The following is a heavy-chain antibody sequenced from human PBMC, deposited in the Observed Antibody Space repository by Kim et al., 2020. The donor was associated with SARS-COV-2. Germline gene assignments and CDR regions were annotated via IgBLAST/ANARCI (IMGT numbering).Heavy chain of an antibody. V-gene: IGHV4-59*08. Sequence: DYSGSTNYHHSLKGRVTISVDTSKNQFSLRLSSVAAADRAVYYCARGFDLWGRGNLVTVSS. CDR3: ARGFDL. CDR2: DYSGST. J-gene: IGHJ2*01.